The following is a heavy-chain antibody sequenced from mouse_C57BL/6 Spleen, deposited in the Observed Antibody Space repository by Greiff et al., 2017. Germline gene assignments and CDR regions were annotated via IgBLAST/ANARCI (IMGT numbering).Heavy chain of an antibody. Sequence: QQSGAELVKPGASVKLSCKASGYTFTEYTIHWVKQRSGQGLEWIGWFYPGSGSIKYNEKFKDKATLTADKSSSTVYMELSRLTSEDSAVYFCARHEDSEAAQAYYFDYWGQGTTLTVSS. CDR2: FYPGSGSI. J-gene: IGHJ2*01. V-gene: IGHV1-62-2*01. CDR3: ARHEDSEAAQAYYFDY. D-gene: IGHD3-2*02. CDR1: GYTFTEYT.